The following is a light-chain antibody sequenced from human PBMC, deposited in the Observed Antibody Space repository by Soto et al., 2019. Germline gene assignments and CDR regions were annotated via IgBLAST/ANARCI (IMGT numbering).Light chain of an antibody. CDR2: DAS. J-gene: IGKJ5*01. CDR1: PSVTNF. Sequence: PAEIATLSCSASPSVTNFLAWYQQKPGQAPRLLIYDASNRANGIPARFSGSGSGTDFTLTISSLEPEDFAVYYCQQRSNWHPITFGQGTRLEIK. CDR3: QQRSNWHPIT. V-gene: IGKV3D-11*02.